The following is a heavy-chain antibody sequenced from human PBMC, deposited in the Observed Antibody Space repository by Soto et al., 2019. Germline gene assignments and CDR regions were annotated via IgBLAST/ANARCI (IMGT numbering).Heavy chain of an antibody. J-gene: IGHJ4*02. Sequence: EVQLVESGGGLVQPGGSLRLSCAASGFTFSNNWMPWVRQAPGKGPVWVSRINSDGSSTYYADSVKGRLTISRDNAKNTLYLQLNSLRADDTAVYYCASGGIAFHWGQGTLVTVSS. CDR1: GFTFSNNW. V-gene: IGHV3-74*01. CDR2: INSDGSST. CDR3: ASGGIAFH. D-gene: IGHD6-13*01.